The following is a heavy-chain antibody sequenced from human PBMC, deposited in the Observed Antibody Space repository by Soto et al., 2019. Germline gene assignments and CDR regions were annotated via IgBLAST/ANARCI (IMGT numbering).Heavy chain of an antibody. Sequence: EVQLVESGGGLIQPGGSLRLSCAASGFTVSSNYMSWVRQAPGKGLEWVSVIYSCGSTYYADSVKGRFTISRDNSKNTLYLQMNSLRAEDTAVYYCAREVWGIAAAGTLLTNYYYYGMDVWGQGTTVTVSS. V-gene: IGHV3-66*03. CDR1: GFTVSSNY. J-gene: IGHJ6*02. CDR2: IYSCGST. CDR3: AREVWGIAAAGTLLTNYYYYGMDV. D-gene: IGHD6-13*01.